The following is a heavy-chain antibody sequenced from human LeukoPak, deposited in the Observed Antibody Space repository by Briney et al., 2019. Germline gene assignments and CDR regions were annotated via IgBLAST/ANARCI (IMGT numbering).Heavy chain of an antibody. CDR1: GGSFSGYY. V-gene: IGHV4-34*01. Sequence: SETLSLTCAVYGGSFSGYYWSWIRQPPGKGLEWIGEINHSGSTNYNPSLKSRVTISVDKSKNQFSLKLSSVTAADTAVYYCARGEYSGYRGAFDIWGQGTMVTVSS. J-gene: IGHJ3*02. CDR2: INHSGST. CDR3: ARGEYSGYRGAFDI. D-gene: IGHD5-12*01.